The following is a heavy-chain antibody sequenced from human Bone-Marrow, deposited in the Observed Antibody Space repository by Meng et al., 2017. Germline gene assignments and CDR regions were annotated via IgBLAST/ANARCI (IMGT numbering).Heavy chain of an antibody. V-gene: IGHV3-30*04. CDR2: ISYDGSNK. J-gene: IGHJ4*02. Sequence: GGSLRLSCAASGFTFSSYAMHWVRQAPGKGLEWVAVISYDGSNKYYADSVKGRFTISRDNSKNTLYLQMNSLRAEDTAVYYCARDLEMATISPFFDYWGQGTLVTVSS. D-gene: IGHD5-24*01. CDR3: ARDLEMATISPFFDY. CDR1: GFTFSSYA.